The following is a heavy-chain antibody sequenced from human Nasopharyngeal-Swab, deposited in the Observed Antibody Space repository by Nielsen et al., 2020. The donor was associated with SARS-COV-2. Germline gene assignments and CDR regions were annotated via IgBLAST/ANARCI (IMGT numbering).Heavy chain of an antibody. CDR1: GFTFSNYA. V-gene: IGHV3-23*01. CDR2: IRVSGDTT. D-gene: IGHD1-26*01. Sequence: GGSLRLSCTASGFTFSNYAMTWVRQAPGKGLEWVSSIRVSGDTTYYADSVKGRFTISRDSSKNTLYLQMNSLRAEDTALYYCAKVKSGTSYDAFDIWGQGTMVTVPS. CDR3: AKVKSGTSYDAFDI. J-gene: IGHJ3*02.